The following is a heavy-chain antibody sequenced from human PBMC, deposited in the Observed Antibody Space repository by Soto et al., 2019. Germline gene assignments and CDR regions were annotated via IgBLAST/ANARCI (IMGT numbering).Heavy chain of an antibody. CDR1: GFTFSSYG. Sequence: GGSLRLSCAASGFTFSSYGMHWVRQAPGKGLEWVAVISFDGNNKFYADSVKGRFNISRDNSKNTLYLQMNSLRVEDTAVYYYASRYYDSSGYWGAFDILGQGTMVTVS. CDR3: ASRYYDSSGYWGAFDI. J-gene: IGHJ3*02. D-gene: IGHD3-22*01. V-gene: IGHV3-30*03. CDR2: ISFDGNNK.